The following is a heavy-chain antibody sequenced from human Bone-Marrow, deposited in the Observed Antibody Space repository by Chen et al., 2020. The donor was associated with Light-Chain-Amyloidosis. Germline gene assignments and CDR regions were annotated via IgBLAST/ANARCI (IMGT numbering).Heavy chain of an antibody. V-gene: IGHV3-7*03. CDR3: ARGHSSGWYPYQDY. CDR1: GFTFSSHW. Sequence: EVQLVESGGGLVQPGGSLKLSCAASGFTFSSHWMSWVRQAPGKGLEWVANLKEDGSHKYYVDSVKGQFSISRDNAKNSLFLQMNRLRAKDTAVYYCARGHSSGWYPYQDYWGQGTLVSVSS. CDR2: LKEDGSHK. J-gene: IGHJ4*02. D-gene: IGHD6-13*01.